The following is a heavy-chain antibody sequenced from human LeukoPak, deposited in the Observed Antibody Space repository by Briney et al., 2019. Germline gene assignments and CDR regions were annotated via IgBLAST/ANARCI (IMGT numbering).Heavy chain of an antibody. D-gene: IGHD5-12*01. CDR2: IYPGDSDI. CDR1: GYRFTTYW. Sequence: GKSLKISCKGSGYRFTTYWIGWVRQMPGKGLEWMGIIYPGDSDIRYRPSFRGQVTISADKSISTAYLQWSSLRASDTAMYYCARLISRGTGYNYLDDWGQGTLVTVSS. V-gene: IGHV5-51*01. CDR3: ARLISRGTGYNYLDD. J-gene: IGHJ4*02.